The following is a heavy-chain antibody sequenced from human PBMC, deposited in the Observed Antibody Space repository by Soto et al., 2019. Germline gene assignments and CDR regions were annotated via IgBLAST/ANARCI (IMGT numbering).Heavy chain of an antibody. J-gene: IGHJ6*02. CDR1: GYTFTGYY. Sequence: VASVKVSCKASGYTFTGYYMHWVRQAPGQGLEWMGWINPNSGGTNYAQKFQGRVTMTRDTSISTAYMELSRLRSDDTAVYYCARNTAMGTTSGYYYYGMDVWGQGTTVTVSS. D-gene: IGHD7-27*01. V-gene: IGHV1-2*02. CDR2: INPNSGGT. CDR3: ARNTAMGTTSGYYYYGMDV.